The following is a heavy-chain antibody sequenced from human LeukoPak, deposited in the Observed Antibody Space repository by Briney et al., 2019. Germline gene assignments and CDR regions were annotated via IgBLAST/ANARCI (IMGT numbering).Heavy chain of an antibody. Sequence: GSTYYNPSLKSRVTISVDTSKNQFSLKLSSVTAADTAVYYCASGVSSSPSFYYYMDVWGKGTTVTVSS. D-gene: IGHD6-13*01. J-gene: IGHJ6*03. V-gene: IGHV4-39*01. CDR3: ASGVSSSPSFYYYMDV. CDR2: GST.